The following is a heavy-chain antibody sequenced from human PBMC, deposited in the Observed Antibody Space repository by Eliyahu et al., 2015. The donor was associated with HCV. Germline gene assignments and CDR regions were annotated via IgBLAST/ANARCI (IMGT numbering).Heavy chain of an antibody. J-gene: IGHJ5*02. V-gene: IGHV4-34*02. CDR2: ITHSGST. Sequence: QVQQEPWGAGLLKPSETLSLSCTVHGGPFSAYSWSWIRQPPGKGLEWTGEITHSGSTNYKPSLKRRVTISMDTSKNQFSLKVNSVTAADTAVYYCAVVPAAVGSFYNWFDPWGQGTLVTVSS. D-gene: IGHD2-2*01. CDR3: AVVPAAVGSFYNWFDP. CDR1: GGPFSAYS.